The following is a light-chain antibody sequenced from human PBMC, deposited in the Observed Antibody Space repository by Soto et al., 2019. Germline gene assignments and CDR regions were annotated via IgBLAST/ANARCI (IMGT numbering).Light chain of an antibody. J-gene: IGKJ3*01. CDR1: QSVSSNY. Sequence: EIVMTQSPGTLSLSPGETATLSCRASQSVSSNYVAWFHQKPGQAPRLLIYGASSRATGVPDRFSASGSGTDFTLPIRRPEPEDLAVYYCQQYGRSPFTFGPGPKVDI. V-gene: IGKV3-20*01. CDR2: GAS. CDR3: QQYGRSPFT.